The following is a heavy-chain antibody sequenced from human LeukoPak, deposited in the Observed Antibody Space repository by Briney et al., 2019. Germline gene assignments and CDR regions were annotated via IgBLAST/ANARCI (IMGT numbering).Heavy chain of an antibody. CDR1: GGSISSYY. CDR2: MHYSGST. CDR3: ARWILYSWGSSSDY. Sequence: SETLSLTCTVSGGSISSYYWSWIRQPPGKGLEWIGYMHYSGSTNYNPSLKSRVTISVDTSKNQFSLKLSSVTAADTAVYYCARWILYSWGSSSDYGGRGPLVTVPS. V-gene: IGHV4-59*01. D-gene: IGHD3-16*01. J-gene: IGHJ4*02.